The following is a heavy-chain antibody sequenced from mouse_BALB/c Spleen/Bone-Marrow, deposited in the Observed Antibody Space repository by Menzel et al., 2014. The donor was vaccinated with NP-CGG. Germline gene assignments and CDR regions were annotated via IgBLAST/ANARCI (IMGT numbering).Heavy chain of an antibody. J-gene: IGHJ4*01. V-gene: IGHV1-82*01. CDR1: GYAFSSSW. CDR3: ARSDGYRVMDY. Sequence: VQLQQSGPELVKPGASVKISCKASGYAFSSSWVNGVKQRPGQGLEWIGRIYPGDGDIYYNGKFKGKATLTADKSSSTAYMQLSSLTSVDSAVYFCARSDGYRVMDYWGQGTSVTVSS. D-gene: IGHD2-3*01. CDR2: IYPGDGDI.